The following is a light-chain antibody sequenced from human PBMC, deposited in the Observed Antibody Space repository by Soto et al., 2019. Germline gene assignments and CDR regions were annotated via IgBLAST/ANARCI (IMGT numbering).Light chain of an antibody. Sequence: DIQMTQSPSALSASVGDRVTITCRASQSISSYLSWYQQKPGKAPSLLIYAASTLQSGVLSRFSGSGSGTDFTLTIRGLQPEDFATYFCQQSYSIVWTFGQGTKVEV. CDR3: QQSYSIVWT. J-gene: IGKJ1*01. CDR2: AAS. V-gene: IGKV1-39*01. CDR1: QSISSY.